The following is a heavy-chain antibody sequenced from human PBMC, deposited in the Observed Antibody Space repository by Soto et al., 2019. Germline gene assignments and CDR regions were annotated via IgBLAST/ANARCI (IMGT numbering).Heavy chain of an antibody. D-gene: IGHD3-9*01. CDR3: ARDVIYFDWLLSCWDDY. V-gene: IGHV3-11*01. J-gene: IGHJ4*02. CDR1: GFTFSDYY. Sequence: QVQLVESGGGLVKPGGSLRLSCAASGFTFSDYYMSWIRQAPGKGLEWVSYISSSGSTIYYADSVKGRFTISRDNAKNARYLQMNSLRAEDTAVYYCARDVIYFDWLLSCWDDYWGQGTLVTVSS. CDR2: ISSSGSTI.